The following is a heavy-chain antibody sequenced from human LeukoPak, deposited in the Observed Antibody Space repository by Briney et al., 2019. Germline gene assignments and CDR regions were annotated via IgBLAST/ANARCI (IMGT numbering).Heavy chain of an antibody. V-gene: IGHV1-18*01. Sequence: GASVKVSCKASGYTFTSYGISWVRQAPGQGLEWMGWISAYNGNTNYAQKLQGRVTMTTDTSTSTAYMELRSLRSDDTAVYYCARSYWAPYCGGDCYPHEYYFDYWGQGTLVTVSS. CDR3: ARSYWAPYCGGDCYPHEYYFDY. D-gene: IGHD2-21*02. CDR2: ISAYNGNT. CDR1: GYTFTSYG. J-gene: IGHJ4*02.